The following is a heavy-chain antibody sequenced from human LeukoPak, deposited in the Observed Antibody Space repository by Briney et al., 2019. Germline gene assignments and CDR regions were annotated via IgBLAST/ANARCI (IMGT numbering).Heavy chain of an antibody. V-gene: IGHV4-39*01. CDR3: VSPRGFSYGYFDY. CDR1: GGSIGSGTSY. CDR2: IYYSGST. J-gene: IGHJ4*02. D-gene: IGHD5-18*01. Sequence: SETLSLTCTVSGGSIGSGTSYWGWIRQPPGKGLEWIGTIYYSGSTYYNPSLKSRVTISVDTSKNQFSLTLGSVSATDTAVYYCVSPRGFSYGYFDYWGQGTLVTVSS.